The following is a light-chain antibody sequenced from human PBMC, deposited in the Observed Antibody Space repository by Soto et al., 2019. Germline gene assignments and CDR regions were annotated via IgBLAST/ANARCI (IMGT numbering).Light chain of an antibody. J-gene: IGKJ1*01. CDR1: QRISNW. CDR2: KAS. Sequence: DIQMTQSPSTLSASVGDRVTITCRASQRISNWLAWYQQKPGKAPKVLIYKASSLESGVPSRFSGSGSGTEFTLTISSLQPDEFATYYCQHYNIYSWTVGQGTKVDI. CDR3: QHYNIYSWT. V-gene: IGKV1-5*03.